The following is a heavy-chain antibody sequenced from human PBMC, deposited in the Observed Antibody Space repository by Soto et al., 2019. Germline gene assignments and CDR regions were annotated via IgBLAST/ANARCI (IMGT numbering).Heavy chain of an antibody. CDR3: ARVASRQLLYLQVPPGAFDI. CDR1: GYTFTTYY. Sequence: GASVKVSCKASGYTFTTYYMHWVRQAPGQGLEWMGIINPSGGGASYAQKFQGRVTMTRDTSTSTVYMELSSLRSDDTAVYYCARVASRQLLYLQVPPGAFDIWGQGTMVTVSS. J-gene: IGHJ3*02. CDR2: INPSGGGA. V-gene: IGHV1-46*01. D-gene: IGHD2-2*02.